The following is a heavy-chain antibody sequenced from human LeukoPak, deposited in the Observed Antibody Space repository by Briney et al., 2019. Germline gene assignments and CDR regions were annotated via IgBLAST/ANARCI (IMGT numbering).Heavy chain of an antibody. Sequence: GGSLRLSCASSGFIFNDYAMSWLRQAPGKGPEWVSGIGNTGGSTFYADPVKGRFTISRDNSKNTLYLQMDSLRAEDTAVYYCSRGEPHCVSGYCYRGDAFHIWGQGAMVIVSS. CDR2: IGNTGGST. V-gene: IGHV3-23*01. CDR1: GFIFNDYA. CDR3: SRGEPHCVSGYCYRGDAFHI. D-gene: IGHD6-25*01. J-gene: IGHJ3*02.